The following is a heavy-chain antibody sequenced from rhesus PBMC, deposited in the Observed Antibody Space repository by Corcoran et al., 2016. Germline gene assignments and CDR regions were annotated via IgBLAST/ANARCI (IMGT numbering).Heavy chain of an antibody. D-gene: IGHD4-29*01. CDR2: ISGSSGGT. V-gene: IGHV4-165*01. CDR1: GGSFSGYS. CDR3: ARLHDYDRAFDC. Sequence: QVQLQESGPGLVKPSETLSLTCAVSGGSFSGYSWGWIRQPPGKGLGWIGYISGSSGGTYYNPSLKSRGTIATATSKSQFSLKRSSVTAADSAVYYCARLHDYDRAFDCWGQGLRVTVSS. J-gene: IGHJ3*01.